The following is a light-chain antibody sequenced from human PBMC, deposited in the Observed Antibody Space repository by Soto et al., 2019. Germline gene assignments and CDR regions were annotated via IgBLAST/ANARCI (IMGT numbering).Light chain of an antibody. Sequence: DVQMTQSPATVSASIGDRVTITCRAGQNIKGWLDWYQQKPGKAPNLLIYGASTLESGVPSRFSGSGYGTEFTLIINSLQPDDSGTYYCQQYIRTRTFGQGTKVEVK. CDR2: GAS. V-gene: IGKV1-5*01. CDR3: QQYIRTRT. J-gene: IGKJ1*01. CDR1: QNIKGW.